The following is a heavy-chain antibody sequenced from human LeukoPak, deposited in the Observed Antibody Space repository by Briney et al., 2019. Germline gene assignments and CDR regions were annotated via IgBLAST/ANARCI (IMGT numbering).Heavy chain of an antibody. J-gene: IGHJ6*03. CDR3: AKDPSVFSGYDYYYYYYMDV. CDR1: GFTVSRNY. D-gene: IGHD5-12*01. Sequence: PGGSLRLSCAASGFTVSRNYMSWVRQAPGKGLEWVSVLYSGGSTNYADSVKGRFTISRDNSKNTLYLQMNSLRAEDTAVYYCAKDPSVFSGYDYYYYYYMDVWGKGTTVTISS. V-gene: IGHV3-53*05. CDR2: LYSGGST.